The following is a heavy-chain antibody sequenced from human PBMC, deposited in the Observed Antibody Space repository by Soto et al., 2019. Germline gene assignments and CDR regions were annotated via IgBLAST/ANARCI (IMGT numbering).Heavy chain of an antibody. CDR2: ISGSGGST. V-gene: IGHV3-23*01. J-gene: IGHJ4*02. Sequence: SLSLSSAASGFTFSSYGMSWVRQAPGKGLEWVSAISGSGGSTYYADSVKGRFTISRDNSKNTLYLQMNSLRAEDTAVYYCAKDDWIPAAMVPIDYWGQGTLVTVSS. CDR1: GFTFSSYG. CDR3: AKDDWIPAAMVPIDY. D-gene: IGHD2-2*01.